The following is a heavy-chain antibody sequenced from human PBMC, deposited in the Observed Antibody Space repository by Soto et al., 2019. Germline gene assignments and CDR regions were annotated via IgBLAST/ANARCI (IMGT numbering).Heavy chain of an antibody. CDR3: AEVQSDLHWYFDL. J-gene: IGHJ2*01. Sequence: EVQLLESGGGLVQPGGSLRLSCAASGFTFSSYAMSWVRQAPGKGLEWVSAISGSGGSTYYADSVKGRFTISRDNSKSTLDLQMNSLIAEDTAVSYCAEVQSDLHWYFDLWGRGTLVIGSS. V-gene: IGHV3-23*01. CDR2: ISGSGGST. CDR1: GFTFSSYA.